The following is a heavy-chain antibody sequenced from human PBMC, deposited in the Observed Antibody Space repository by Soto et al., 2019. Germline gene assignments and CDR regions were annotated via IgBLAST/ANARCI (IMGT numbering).Heavy chain of an antibody. Sequence: ASVKVSCKASGYTFTSYAMHWVRQAPGQRLEWMGWINAGNGNTKYSQKFQGRVTITRDTSASTAYMELSRLRSEDTAVYYCARLAVAGTFDYWGQGTLVTVSS. CDR2: INAGNGNT. J-gene: IGHJ4*02. CDR1: GYTFTSYA. V-gene: IGHV1-3*01. D-gene: IGHD6-19*01. CDR3: ARLAVAGTFDY.